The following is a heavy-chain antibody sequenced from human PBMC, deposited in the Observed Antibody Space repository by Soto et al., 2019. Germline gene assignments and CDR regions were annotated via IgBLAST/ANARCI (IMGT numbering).Heavy chain of an antibody. CDR2: ISSSSSYI. CDR1: GFTFSSYS. CDR3: ARELLGSIVVVVAGYFDF. J-gene: IGHJ4*02. D-gene: IGHD2-15*01. V-gene: IGHV3-21*01. Sequence: EVQLVESGGGLVKPGGSLRLSCAAPGFTFSSYSMNWVRQAPGKGLEWVSSISSSSSYIYYADSVKGRFTISRDNAKNSLYLQMNSLRAEDTAVYYCARELLGSIVVVVAGYFDFWGPGTLVTVSS.